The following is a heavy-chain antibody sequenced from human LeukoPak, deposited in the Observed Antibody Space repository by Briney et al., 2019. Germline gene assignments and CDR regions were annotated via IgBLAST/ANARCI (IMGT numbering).Heavy chain of an antibody. V-gene: IGHV3-48*03. CDR1: GFTLSSYE. Sequence: GGSLRLSCAASGFTLSSYEMNWVRQAPGKGLEWVSYISSSGSTIYYADSVKGRFTISRDNAKNSLYLQMNSLRAEDTDVYYCARPYGDYDGMDVWGQGTTVTVSS. CDR2: ISSSGSTI. J-gene: IGHJ6*02. CDR3: ARPYGDYDGMDV. D-gene: IGHD4-17*01.